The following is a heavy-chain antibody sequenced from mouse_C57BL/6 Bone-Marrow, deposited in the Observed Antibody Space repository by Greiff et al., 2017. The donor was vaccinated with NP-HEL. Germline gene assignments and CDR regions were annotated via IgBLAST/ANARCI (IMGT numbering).Heavy chain of an antibody. D-gene: IGHD1-1*02. J-gene: IGHJ3*01. V-gene: IGHV1-81*01. CDR2: IYPRSGNT. Sequence: VQRVESGAELARPGASVKLSCKASGYTFTSYGISWVKQRTGQGLEWIGEIYPRSGNTYYNEKFKGKATLTAYKSSSTAYMELRSLTSEDSAVYFCARSGGVTWFAYWGQGTLVTVSA. CDR1: GYTFTSYG. CDR3: ARSGGVTWFAY.